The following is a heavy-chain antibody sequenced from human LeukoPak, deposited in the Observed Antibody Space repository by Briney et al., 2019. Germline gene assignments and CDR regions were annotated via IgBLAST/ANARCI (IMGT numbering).Heavy chain of an antibody. Sequence: PGGSLRLSCTTSGFTFGDYAMSWVRQAPGKGLEWVSFIRSKGYGGTTEYAASVKGRFTISRDDSKSIVYLQMNSLKAEDTAVYYYTTYYYNRSGYYSPFDFWGQGTLVTVSS. D-gene: IGHD3-22*01. CDR2: IRSKGYGGTT. J-gene: IGHJ4*02. CDR1: GFTFGDYA. V-gene: IGHV3-49*04. CDR3: TTYYYNRSGYYSPFDF.